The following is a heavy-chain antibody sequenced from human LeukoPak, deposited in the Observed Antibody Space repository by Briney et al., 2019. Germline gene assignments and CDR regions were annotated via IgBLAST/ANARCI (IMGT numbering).Heavy chain of an antibody. CDR3: ARDCIGCHGFDY. CDR2: VSAYGDDT. J-gene: IGHJ4*02. Sequence: ASVKVSCKASGYTFTSYDINWVRQAPGQGLEWMGRVSAYGDDTNYVQKFQGRVTMTTDTSTSTAYMELRSLRSDDTAVYYCARDCIGCHGFDYWGQGTLVTVSS. CDR1: GYTFTSYD. V-gene: IGHV1-18*01. D-gene: IGHD2-15*01.